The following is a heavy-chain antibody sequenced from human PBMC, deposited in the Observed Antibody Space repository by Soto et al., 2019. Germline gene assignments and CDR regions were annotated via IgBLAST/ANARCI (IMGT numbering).Heavy chain of an antibody. D-gene: IGHD5-18*01. V-gene: IGHV1-18*01. J-gene: IGHJ3*02. CDR1: GYTFTSYG. Sequence: GASVKVSCKASGYTFTSYGISWVRQAPGQGLEWMGWISAYNGNTNYAQKLQGRVTMTTDTSTSTAYMELRSLRSDDTAVYYCARVGQHVDTAMVNDAFDIWGQGTMVTVSS. CDR2: ISAYNGNT. CDR3: ARVGQHVDTAMVNDAFDI.